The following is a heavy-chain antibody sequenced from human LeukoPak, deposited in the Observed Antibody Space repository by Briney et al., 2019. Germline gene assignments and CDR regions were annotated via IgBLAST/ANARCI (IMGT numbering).Heavy chain of an antibody. CDR1: GYSFTSYW. J-gene: IGHJ4*02. CDR2: IYPGDSDT. Sequence: AGESLKISCKGSGYSFTSYWIGWVRQMPGKGLEWTGIIYPGDSDTRYSPSFQGQVTISADKSISTAYLQWSSLKASDTAMYYCARVKDIVVVVAATTSHYFDYWAREPWSPSPQ. CDR3: ARVKDIVVVVAATTSHYFDY. V-gene: IGHV5-51*01. D-gene: IGHD2-15*01.